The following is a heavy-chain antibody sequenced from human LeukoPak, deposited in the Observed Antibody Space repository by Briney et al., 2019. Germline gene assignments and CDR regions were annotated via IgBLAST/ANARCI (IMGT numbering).Heavy chain of an antibody. Sequence: PGGSLRLSCAASGFTFSGYSMHWVRQASGKGLEWVGRIRSKANNYATAYSASVKDRFTVSRDDSKNTAYLQMNSLKTEDTAVYYCSRYGETVAGSDYWGQGTLVTVSS. V-gene: IGHV3-73*01. CDR1: GFTFSGYS. D-gene: IGHD4-23*01. CDR2: IRSKANNYAT. CDR3: SRYGETVAGSDY. J-gene: IGHJ4*02.